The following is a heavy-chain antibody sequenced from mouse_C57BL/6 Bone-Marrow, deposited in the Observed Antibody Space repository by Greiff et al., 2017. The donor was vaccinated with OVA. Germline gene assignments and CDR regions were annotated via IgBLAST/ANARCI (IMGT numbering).Heavy chain of an antibody. V-gene: IGHV1-69*01. CDR2: IDPSDSYT. CDR3: ARARLLRDFDY. J-gene: IGHJ2*01. Sequence: QVQLKQPGAELVMPGASVKLSCKASGYTFTSYWMHWVKQRPGQGLEWIGEIDPSDSYTNYNQKFKGKSTLTVDKSSSTAYMQLSSLTSEDSAVYYCARARLLRDFDYWGQGTTLTVSS. CDR1: GYTFTSYW. D-gene: IGHD2-3*01.